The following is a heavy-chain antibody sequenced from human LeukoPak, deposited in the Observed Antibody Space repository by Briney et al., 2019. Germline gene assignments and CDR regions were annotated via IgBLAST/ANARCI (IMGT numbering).Heavy chain of an antibody. V-gene: IGHV1-69*05. D-gene: IGHD4-17*01. J-gene: IGHJ6*03. CDR3: ARGLPYGDYRVGYMDV. Sequence: ASVKVSCKASGGTFSSYAIIWVRQAPGQGLEWMGGIIPIFGTEYYAQKFQGRVTITTDESTSTAYMELSSLRSEDTAVYYCARGLPYGDYRVGYMDVWGKGTTVTVSS. CDR1: GGTFSSYA. CDR2: IIPIFGTE.